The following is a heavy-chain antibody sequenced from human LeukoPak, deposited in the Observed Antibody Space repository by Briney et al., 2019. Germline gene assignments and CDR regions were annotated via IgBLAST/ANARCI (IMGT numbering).Heavy chain of an antibody. D-gene: IGHD4-17*01. V-gene: IGHV4-61*01. J-gene: IGHJ4*02. Sequence: SETLSLTCTVSGGSVSSGSYHWSWIRQPPGKGLEWIGYIYYSGSTNYNPSLKSRVTISVDTSKNQFSLKLSSVTAADTAVYYCAINGDYFDYWGQGTLVTVSS. CDR1: GGSVSSGSYH. CDR2: IYYSGST. CDR3: AINGDYFDY.